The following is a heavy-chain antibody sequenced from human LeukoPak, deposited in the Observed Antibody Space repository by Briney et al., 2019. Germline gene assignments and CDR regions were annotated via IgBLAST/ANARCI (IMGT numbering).Heavy chain of an antibody. Sequence: SVKVSCKASGGTFSSYAISWVRQAPGQGLEWMGGIIPIFGTANYAQKFQGRVTITADESTSTAYMELSSLRSEDTAVYYCARVMGSSWCKDLTWFDPWGQGTLVTVSS. J-gene: IGHJ5*02. CDR3: ARVMGSSWCKDLTWFDP. CDR1: GGTFSSYA. V-gene: IGHV1-69*13. D-gene: IGHD6-13*01. CDR2: IIPIFGTA.